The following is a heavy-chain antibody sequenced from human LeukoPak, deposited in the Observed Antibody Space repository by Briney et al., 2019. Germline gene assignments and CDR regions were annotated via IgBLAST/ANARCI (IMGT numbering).Heavy chain of an antibody. CDR2: ISGSGGST. D-gene: IGHD3-10*01. V-gene: IGHV3-23*01. Sequence: GGSLRLSCAASGFTFSSYGMSWVRQAPGKGLEWVSAISGSGGSTYYADSVKGRFTISRDNSKNTLYLQMNSLRAEDTAVYYCAKDGSTLWFGVAGDFDYWGQGTLVTVSS. J-gene: IGHJ4*02. CDR1: GFTFSSYG. CDR3: AKDGSTLWFGVAGDFDY.